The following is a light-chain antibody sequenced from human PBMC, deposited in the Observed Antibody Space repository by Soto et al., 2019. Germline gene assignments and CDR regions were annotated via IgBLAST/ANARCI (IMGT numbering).Light chain of an antibody. CDR3: QQYDTSPLT. J-gene: IGKJ4*01. V-gene: IGKV1-5*03. Sequence: DIQMTQSPSTLSASVGDRVTITCRASQSINSWLAWYQQKPGKAPKLLVYKASSLESGIPSRFSGSGSGTEFTLTISSLQPDDFGTYYCQQYDTSPLTFAGGTKVEIK. CDR2: KAS. CDR1: QSINSW.